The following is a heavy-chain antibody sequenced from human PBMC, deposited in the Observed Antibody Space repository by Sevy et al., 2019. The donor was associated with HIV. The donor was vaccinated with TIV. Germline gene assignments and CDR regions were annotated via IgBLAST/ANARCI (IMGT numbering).Heavy chain of an antibody. CDR3: ARSGGYNKYDY. V-gene: IGHV3-74*01. CDR1: EFTFSGYW. Sequence: GGSLRLSCAASEFTFSGYWMHWVRQAPGKGLVWVSLINSDGSSTNYADSVKGRFTISRDNAKNTLYLQMNSLRAEDTAVYYCARSGGYNKYDYWGQGTLVTVSS. CDR2: INSDGSST. J-gene: IGHJ4*02. D-gene: IGHD2-15*01.